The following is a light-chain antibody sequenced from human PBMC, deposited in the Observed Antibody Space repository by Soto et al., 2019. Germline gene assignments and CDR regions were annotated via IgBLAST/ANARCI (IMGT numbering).Light chain of an antibody. V-gene: IGLV2-14*01. CDR3: SSDTSSSTLL. CDR2: DVS. J-gene: IGLJ2*01. CDR1: SSDIGAYNY. Sequence: QSALTQPASVSGSPGQSITISCTGTSSDIGAYNYVSWYQQHPGKTPKLMIYDVSNRPSGVSNRFSGSKSGNTASLTISGLPAEDEADYYCSSDTSSSTLLFGGGTKLTVL.